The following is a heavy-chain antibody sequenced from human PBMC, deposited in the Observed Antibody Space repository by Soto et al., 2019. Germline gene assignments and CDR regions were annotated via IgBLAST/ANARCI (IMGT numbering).Heavy chain of an antibody. V-gene: IGHV3-33*01. J-gene: IGHJ4*02. CDR3: VRWRPRAVSTLPLFDS. D-gene: IGHD6-19*01. CDR1: GFTVSNIG. CDR2: IWVDGRRD. Sequence: QVQLVESGGGVVQPGRSLRLSCVASGFTVSNIGMHWVRQAPGKGLEWVAVIWVDGRRDYYADSVRGRFTISTDNSKNTLYLKLNSLRADDSARYYCVRWRPRAVSTLPLFDSWGQGALVNVSS.